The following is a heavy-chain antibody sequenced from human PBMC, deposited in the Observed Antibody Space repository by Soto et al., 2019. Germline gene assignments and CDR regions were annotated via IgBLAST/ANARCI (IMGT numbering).Heavy chain of an antibody. Sequence: PSETLSLTCTVSGGSISSGDYYWSWIRQPPGKGLEWIGYSYYSGSTYYNPSLKSRVTISVDTSKNQFSLKLSSVTAADTAVYYCARANYYYDSSGPLYYFDYWGQGTLVTVSS. V-gene: IGHV4-30-4*01. CDR3: ARANYYYDSSGPLYYFDY. D-gene: IGHD3-22*01. CDR2: SYYSGST. CDR1: GGSISSGDYY. J-gene: IGHJ4*02.